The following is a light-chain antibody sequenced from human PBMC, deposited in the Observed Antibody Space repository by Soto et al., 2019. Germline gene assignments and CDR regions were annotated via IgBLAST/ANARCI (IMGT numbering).Light chain of an antibody. Sequence: VGLTQSPGTLSFSPGQRATLSCRASHSVDGNYLAWYQQKIGQPPRLLIYASSARATGIPDRFSGSGSGAAFSLTINTVEPDDFAVYDGDHCDISSYSFGQGTKLDI. CDR2: ASS. J-gene: IGKJ2*01. V-gene: IGKV3-20*01. CDR1: HSVDGNY. CDR3: DHCDISSYS.